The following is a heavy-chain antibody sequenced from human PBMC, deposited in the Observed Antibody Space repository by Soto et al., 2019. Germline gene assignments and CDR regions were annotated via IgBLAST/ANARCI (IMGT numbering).Heavy chain of an antibody. Sequence: SETLSLTCTVSGGSISSSSYYWGWIRQPPGKGLEWFGSIYYSGSTYYNPSLKSRVTISVDTSKNQFSLKLSSVTAADTAVYYCARQGTLEEYYYDSSGYYFPKRWGQGTLVTVSS. CDR1: GGSISSSSYY. J-gene: IGHJ4*02. CDR3: ARQGTLEEYYYDSSGYYFPKR. D-gene: IGHD3-22*01. CDR2: IYYSGST. V-gene: IGHV4-39*01.